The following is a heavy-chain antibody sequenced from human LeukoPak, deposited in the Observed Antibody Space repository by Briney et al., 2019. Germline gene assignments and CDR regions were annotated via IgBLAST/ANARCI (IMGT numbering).Heavy chain of an antibody. CDR1: GGSISSYY. CDR2: TYYSGST. Sequence: PSETLSLTCTVSGGSISSYYWSWIRQPPGKGLEWIGYTYYSGSTNYNPSLKSRVTISVDTSKNQFSLELSSVTAADTAVYYCARHGGDYYDSSGYFDYWGQGTLVTVSS. CDR3: ARHGGDYYDSSGYFDY. J-gene: IGHJ4*02. V-gene: IGHV4-59*08. D-gene: IGHD3-22*01.